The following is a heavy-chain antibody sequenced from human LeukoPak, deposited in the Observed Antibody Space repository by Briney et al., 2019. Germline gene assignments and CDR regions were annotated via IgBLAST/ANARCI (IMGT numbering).Heavy chain of an antibody. J-gene: IGHJ4*02. CDR2: ISGSGGST. V-gene: IGHV3-23*01. Sequence: PGGSLRLSCAASGFTFSRYAMSWVRQAPGKGLEWVSAISGSGGSTYYADSVKGRFTISRDNSKNTLYLQMNSLRGEDTAVYYCAKLCVVAPRHFDYWGQGTLVTVSS. D-gene: IGHD2-2*01. CDR3: AKLCVVAPRHFDY. CDR1: GFTFSRYA.